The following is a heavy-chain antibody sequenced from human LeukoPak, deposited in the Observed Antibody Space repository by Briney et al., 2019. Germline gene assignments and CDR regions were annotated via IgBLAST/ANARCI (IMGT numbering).Heavy chain of an antibody. D-gene: IGHD1-26*01. CDR1: GYTFTSYI. Sequence: ASVKVSCKASGYTFTSYILNWVRQAPGQGLECMGWVNTNTGNPTYAQGFTGRFVFSLDTSVSTAYLQISSLKAEDTALYYCARASTPKVGATIYYFDYWGQGTLVTVSS. CDR3: ARASTPKVGATIYYFDY. CDR2: VNTNTGNP. J-gene: IGHJ4*02. V-gene: IGHV7-4-1*02.